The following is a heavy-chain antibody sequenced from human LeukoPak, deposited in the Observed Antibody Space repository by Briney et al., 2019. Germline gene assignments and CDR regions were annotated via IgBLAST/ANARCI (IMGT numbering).Heavy chain of an antibody. CDR1: GYSISSGYY. J-gene: IGHJ3*02. D-gene: IGHD3-10*01. CDR3: ARALLYGSGSYGAFDI. V-gene: IGHV4-38-2*01. CDR2: IYHSGST. Sequence: SETLSLTCAISGYSISSGYYWGWIRQPPGKGLEWIGSIYHSGSTYYNPSLKSRVTISVDTSKNQFSLKLSSVTAADTAVYYCARALLYGSGSYGAFDIWGQGTMVTVSS.